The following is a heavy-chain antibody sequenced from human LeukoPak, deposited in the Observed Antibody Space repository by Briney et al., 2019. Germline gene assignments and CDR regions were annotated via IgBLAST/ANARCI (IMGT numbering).Heavy chain of an antibody. J-gene: IGHJ3*02. CDR3: ARALRLGELSYDASDI. CDR1: GYTFTSYD. V-gene: IGHV1-8*03. Sequence: ASVKVSCKASGYTFTSYDINWVRQATGQGLEWMGWMNPNSGNTGYAQKFQGRVTITRNTSISTAYMELSSLRSEDTAVYYCARALRLGELSYDASDIWGQGTMVTVSS. CDR2: MNPNSGNT. D-gene: IGHD3-16*02.